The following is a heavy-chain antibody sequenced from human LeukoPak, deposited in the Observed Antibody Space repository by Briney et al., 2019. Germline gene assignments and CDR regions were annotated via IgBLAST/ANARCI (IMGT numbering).Heavy chain of an antibody. V-gene: IGHV4-61*05. CDR2: IYYSGST. CDR1: GGSISSSSYY. CDR3: ARHEDYYDSSGYDLFQH. D-gene: IGHD3-22*01. Sequence: SETLSLTCTVSGGSISSSSYYWGWIRQPPGKGLEWIGYIYYSGSTNYNPSLKSRVTISVDTSKNQFSLKLSSVTAADTAVYYCARHEDYYDSSGYDLFQHWGQGTLVTVSS. J-gene: IGHJ1*01.